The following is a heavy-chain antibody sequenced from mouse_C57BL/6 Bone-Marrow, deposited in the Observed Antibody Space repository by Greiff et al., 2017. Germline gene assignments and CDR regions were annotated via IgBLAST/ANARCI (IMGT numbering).Heavy chain of an antibody. CDR1: GFTFSDYY. J-gene: IGHJ3*01. D-gene: IGHD2-5*01. CDR3: AIYSNSTRAWFAY. V-gene: IGHV5-16*01. CDR2: INYDGSST. Sequence: EVQVVESEGGLVQPGSSMKLSCTASGFTFSDYYMAWVRQVPEKGLEWVANINYDGSSTYYLDSLKSRFIISRDNAKNILYLQMSSLKSEDTATYYCAIYSNSTRAWFAYWGQGTLVTVSA.